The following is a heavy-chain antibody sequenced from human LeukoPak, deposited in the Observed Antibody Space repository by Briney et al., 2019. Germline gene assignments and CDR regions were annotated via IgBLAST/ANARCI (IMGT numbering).Heavy chain of an antibody. Sequence: ASVKVSCKASGYTFTSYDISWVRQAPGQGLEWMGGIIPIFGTANYAQKFQGRVTITADKSTSTAYMELSSLRSEDTAVYYCATRGASSGYYLHFDYWGQGTLVTVSS. J-gene: IGHJ4*02. D-gene: IGHD3-22*01. CDR3: ATRGASSGYYLHFDY. V-gene: IGHV1-69*06. CDR2: IIPIFGTA. CDR1: GYTFTSYD.